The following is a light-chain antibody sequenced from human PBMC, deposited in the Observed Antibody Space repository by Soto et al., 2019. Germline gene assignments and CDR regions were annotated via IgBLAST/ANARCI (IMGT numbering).Light chain of an antibody. Sequence: EMVLTQSPATLSGSPGERVTLSCRASRSISRNLAWYQQNAGQAPRLLIYGASTRATGIPDRFSGRGSGTEFTLTISGLQSEDFATYYCQPHNNWPADTFGGGTRVEIK. CDR1: RSISRN. V-gene: IGKV3-15*01. CDR3: QPHNNWPADT. J-gene: IGKJ4*01. CDR2: GAS.